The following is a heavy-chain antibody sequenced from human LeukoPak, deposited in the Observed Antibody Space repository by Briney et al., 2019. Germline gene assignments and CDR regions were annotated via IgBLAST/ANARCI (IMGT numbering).Heavy chain of an antibody. CDR2: IYISGST. CDR3: ARGALPDYCSSTSCRGRDYYYYMDV. D-gene: IGHD2-2*01. Sequence: NSSQTLSLTCTVSAGSISSYYWSWIRQPAGKGLEWIGRIYISGSTNYNPSLKSRVTMSVDTSKNQFSLKLSSVTAADTAVYYCARGALPDYCSSTSCRGRDYYYYMDVWGRGTTVTVSS. J-gene: IGHJ6*03. CDR1: AGSISSYY. V-gene: IGHV4-4*07.